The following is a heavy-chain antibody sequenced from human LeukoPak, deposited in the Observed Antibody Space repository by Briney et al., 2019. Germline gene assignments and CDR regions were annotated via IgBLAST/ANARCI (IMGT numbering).Heavy chain of an antibody. CDR3: AKRRYSSGWSALDY. CDR2: ISGSGGST. V-gene: IGHV3-23*01. D-gene: IGHD6-19*01. J-gene: IGHJ4*02. CDR1: GFIFSTDP. Sequence: GGSLRLSCVASGFIFSTDPMNWVRQAPGKGLEWVSAISGSGGSTYYADSVKGRFTISRDNSKNTLYLQMNSLRAEDTAVYYCAKRRYSSGWSALDYWGQGTLVTVSS.